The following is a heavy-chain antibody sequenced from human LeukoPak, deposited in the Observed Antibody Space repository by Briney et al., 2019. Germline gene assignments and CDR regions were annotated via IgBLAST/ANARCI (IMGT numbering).Heavy chain of an antibody. CDR1: GFTFSSYA. CDR2: STGSGGTT. V-gene: IGHV3-23*01. D-gene: IGHD4-17*01. J-gene: IGHJ6*02. Sequence: GGSLRLSSAASGFTFSSYAMTWVRQAPGKGLEWVSASTGSGGTTYYADSVMGRITISRDNSKNTLYLQMNSLRAEDTAVYYCAKLQSDGLRTYYGMDVWGQGTTVTVSS. CDR3: AKLQSDGLRTYYGMDV.